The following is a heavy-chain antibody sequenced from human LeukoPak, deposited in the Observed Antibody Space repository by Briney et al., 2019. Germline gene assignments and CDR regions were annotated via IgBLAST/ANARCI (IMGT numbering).Heavy chain of an antibody. Sequence: SETLSLTCDVSGASVRSYYWSWIRQAPGKRLEWIGRVDTSGRANYNPSLTTRASISVDTSKNQFSLKVTSVTAADTAVYFCAGASGFTETTWDFGVWGQGALVIVSS. D-gene: IGHD4-17*01. CDR2: VDTSGRA. V-gene: IGHV4-4*07. CDR3: AGASGFTETTWDFGV. J-gene: IGHJ4*02. CDR1: GASVRSYY.